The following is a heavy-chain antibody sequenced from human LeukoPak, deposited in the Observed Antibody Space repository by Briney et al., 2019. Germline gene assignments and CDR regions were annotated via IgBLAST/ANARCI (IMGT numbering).Heavy chain of an antibody. Sequence: SQTLSLTCAISGDSVSSNSAAWNWIRQSPSRGLEWLGRTYYRSKWYNDYAVSAKSRITINPDTSKNQFSLQLNSVTPEDTAVYYCARDSSSWYNFHRNWFDPWGQGTLVTVSS. CDR3: ARDSSSWYNFHRNWFDP. CDR2: TYYRSKWYN. D-gene: IGHD6-13*01. J-gene: IGHJ5*02. CDR1: GDSVSSNSAA. V-gene: IGHV6-1*01.